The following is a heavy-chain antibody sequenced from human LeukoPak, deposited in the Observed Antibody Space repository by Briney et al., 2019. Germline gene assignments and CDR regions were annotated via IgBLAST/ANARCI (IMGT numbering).Heavy chain of an antibody. J-gene: IGHJ2*01. CDR1: GFTFSSYG. CDR2: ISSSGSTI. D-gene: IGHD3-3*02. Sequence: GGSLRLSCAASGFTFSSYGMNWVRQAPGKGLEWVSYISSSGSTIYYANSVKGRFTISRDNARNSLYLQMNSLRDEDTAVYYCARDFSAPLPLWGRGTLVTASS. CDR3: ARDFSAPLPL. V-gene: IGHV3-48*02.